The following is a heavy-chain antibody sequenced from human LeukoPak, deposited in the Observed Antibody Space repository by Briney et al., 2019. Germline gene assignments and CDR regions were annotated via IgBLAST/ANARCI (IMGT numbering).Heavy chain of an antibody. CDR3: ARDDNTIFGVVIPAAFDI. J-gene: IGHJ3*02. CDR2: ISYVGSNK. D-gene: IGHD3-3*01. V-gene: IGHV3-30*04. CDR1: GFTFSSYA. Sequence: GRSLRLSCAASGFTFSSYAMHWVRQAPGKGLEWVAVISYVGSNKYYADSVKGRFTISRDNSKNTLYLQMNSLRAEDTAVYYCARDDNTIFGVVIPAAFDIWGQGTMVTVSS.